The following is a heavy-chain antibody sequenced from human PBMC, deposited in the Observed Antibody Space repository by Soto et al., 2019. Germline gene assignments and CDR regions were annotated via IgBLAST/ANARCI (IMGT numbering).Heavy chain of an antibody. Sequence: QVQLQESGPGLVKPSETLSLTCTVSGGSVSRGSYYWSWIRQPPGKGLEWIGYIYYSGSTNYNPSLKSRVTISVDTSKNQFSLKLSSVTAADTAVYYCAREERIVGAQGAFDIWGPGTMVTVSS. CDR1: GGSVSRGSYY. CDR2: IYYSGST. V-gene: IGHV4-61*01. D-gene: IGHD1-26*01. J-gene: IGHJ3*02. CDR3: AREERIVGAQGAFDI.